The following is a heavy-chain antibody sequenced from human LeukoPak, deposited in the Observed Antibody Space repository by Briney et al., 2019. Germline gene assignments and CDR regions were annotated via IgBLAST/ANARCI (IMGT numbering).Heavy chain of an antibody. J-gene: IGHJ4*02. CDR2: ISSSSSYI. CDR3: ARSRDGYNPKYFDY. D-gene: IGHD5-24*01. Sequence: GGSLRLSCAASGFTFGSYSMNWVRQAPGKGLEWVSSISSSSSYIYYADSVKGRFTISRDNAKNSLYLQMNSLRAEDTAVYYCARSRDGYNPKYFDYWGQGTLVTVSS. V-gene: IGHV3-21*01. CDR1: GFTFGSYS.